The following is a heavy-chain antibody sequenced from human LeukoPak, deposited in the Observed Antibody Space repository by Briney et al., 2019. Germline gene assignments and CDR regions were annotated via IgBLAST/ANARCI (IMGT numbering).Heavy chain of an antibody. Sequence: GGSLRLSCAASRFTFSNYWMAWVRQAPGKGLEWVANIKDDGSDTYYVASVKGRFTISRDNAKDSLYLQMNSLRAEDTAVYYCAREPRGYSYGLWGRGTLVTVSS. CDR2: IKDDGSDT. V-gene: IGHV3-7*01. J-gene: IGHJ4*02. D-gene: IGHD5-18*01. CDR1: RFTFSNYW. CDR3: AREPRGYSYGL.